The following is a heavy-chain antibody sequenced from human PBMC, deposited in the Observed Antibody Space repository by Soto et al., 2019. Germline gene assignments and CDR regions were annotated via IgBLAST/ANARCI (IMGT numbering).Heavy chain of an antibody. CDR1: GFTFEDYA. D-gene: IGHD1-1*01. Sequence: GGSLRLSCAASGFTFEDYAMHWVRQAPGKGLEWVSSINWNSGSLGYADSVKGRFTISRDNAKTSLYLQMNSLRAEDTAFYYCAKDTGNSPTHLFDYWGQGTLVTVSS. CDR3: AKDTGNSPTHLFDY. J-gene: IGHJ4*02. CDR2: INWNSGSL. V-gene: IGHV3-9*01.